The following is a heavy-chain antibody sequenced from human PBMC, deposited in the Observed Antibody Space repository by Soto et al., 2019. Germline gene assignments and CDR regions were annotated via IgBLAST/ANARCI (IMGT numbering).Heavy chain of an antibody. Sequence: ASVKVSCKASGYTFTSYGITWVRQAPGQGLAWMGWISAYNGNTNYAQKFQGRVTMTRNTSISTAYMELRSLRSDDTAVYYSARDRDILVVPPLSPIEKAPNWFDPWGQGTLVTVSS. D-gene: IGHD2-2*01. CDR2: ISAYNGNT. CDR1: GYTFTSYG. J-gene: IGHJ5*02. CDR3: ARDRDILVVPPLSPIEKAPNWFDP. V-gene: IGHV1-18*01.